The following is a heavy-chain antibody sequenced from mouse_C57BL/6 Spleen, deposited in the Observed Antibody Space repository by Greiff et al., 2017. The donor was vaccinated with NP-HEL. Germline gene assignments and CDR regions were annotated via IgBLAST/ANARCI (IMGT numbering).Heavy chain of an antibody. V-gene: IGHV5-6*01. CDR3: ARTLDGSIFDY. D-gene: IGHD1-1*01. CDR1: GFTFSSYG. J-gene: IGHJ2*01. CDR2: ISSGGSYT. Sequence: EVMLVESGGDLVKPGGSLKLSCAASGFTFSSYGMSWVRQTPDKRLEWVATISSGGSYTYYPDSVKGRFTISRDNAKNTLYLQMSSLKSEDTAMYYCARTLDGSIFDYWGQGTTLTVSS.